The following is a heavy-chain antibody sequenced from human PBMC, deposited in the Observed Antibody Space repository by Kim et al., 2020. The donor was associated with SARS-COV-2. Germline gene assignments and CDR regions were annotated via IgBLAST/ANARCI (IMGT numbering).Heavy chain of an antibody. CDR3: AREGLSYYDIFTGSGMDV. J-gene: IGHJ6*02. D-gene: IGHD3-9*01. V-gene: IGHV1-69*04. CDR1: GGTFSSYA. Sequence: SVKVSCKASGGTFSSYAISWVRQAPGQGLEWMARIIPILGISNYAQKFQDRVTITADKSTTTAYMELSSLRSEDTAVYYCAREGLSYYDIFTGSGMDVWGQGTTVSVSS. CDR2: IIPILGIS.